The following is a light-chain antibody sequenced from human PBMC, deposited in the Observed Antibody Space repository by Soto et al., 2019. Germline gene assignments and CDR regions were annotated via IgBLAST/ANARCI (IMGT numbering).Light chain of an antibody. J-gene: IGLJ1*01. CDR2: GNG. CDR1: SSNIGAGHD. V-gene: IGLV1-40*01. CDR3: QSYDSSLSGSEV. Sequence: QSVLTRPPSVSGAPGQRVTIACTGRSSNIGAGHDVHWYQHPPGTAPKLLIYGNGNRPSGVPDRFSGSKSGTSASLAITGLQAEDEADYYCQSYDSSLSGSEVFGTGTKVTVL.